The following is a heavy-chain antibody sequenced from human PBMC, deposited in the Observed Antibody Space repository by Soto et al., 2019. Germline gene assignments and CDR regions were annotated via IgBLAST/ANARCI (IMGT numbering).Heavy chain of an antibody. CDR1: GFSVATGTYY. D-gene: IGHD3-22*01. V-gene: IGHV4-61*01. Sequence: PSETLSLTCTVSGFSVATGTYYWSWIRQPPGKRLEWIGKIYYSGTTLYTPSLKNRVTISIDPSRNQFSLKLSSVTAADTAVYFCAGIFYYDDTAYHHYFDSWGQGAQVTVSS. CDR3: AGIFYYDDTAYHHYFDS. CDR2: IYYSGTT. J-gene: IGHJ4*02.